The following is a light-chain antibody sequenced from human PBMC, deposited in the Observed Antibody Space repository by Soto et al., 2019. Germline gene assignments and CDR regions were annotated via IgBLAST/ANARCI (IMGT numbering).Light chain of an antibody. CDR1: QSVNSN. CDR3: QQYNNWPET. V-gene: IGKV3-15*01. Sequence: VVMALSPATVSVSTGERATLSCRASQSVNSNLPWYQEMPGQAHRLLIYDSSSRATGVPARFSGSGSGTEFSLAISSLQSEDFAVYYCQQYNNWPETFGQGTKVDIK. CDR2: DSS. J-gene: IGKJ1*01.